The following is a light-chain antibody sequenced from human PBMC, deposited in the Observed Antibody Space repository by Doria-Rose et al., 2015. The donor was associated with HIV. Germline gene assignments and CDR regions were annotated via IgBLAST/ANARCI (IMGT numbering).Light chain of an antibody. CDR2: RNN. J-gene: IGLJ3*02. V-gene: IGLV1-47*01. CDR3: AVWDDSLSGRGV. Sequence: QSVLTQPPSASGTPGQRVTIPCSGSSSNIGSNYVYWYQQLPGTTPKLLIYRNNQRPSGVPDRFSGSKSGTSASLAISGLRSEDEADYYCAVWDDSLSGRGVFGGGTKLTV. CDR1: SSNIGSNY.